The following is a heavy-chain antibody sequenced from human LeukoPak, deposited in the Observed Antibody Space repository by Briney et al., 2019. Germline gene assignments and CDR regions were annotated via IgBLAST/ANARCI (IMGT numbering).Heavy chain of an antibody. CDR1: GGSINSYY. CDR2: IYSSGST. Sequence: SETLSLTCTVSGGSINSYYWSWIRQPAGKGLEWIGRIYSSGSTNYNPSLKSRVSMSVDTSKNQFSLKLTSVTAADTAVYYCARGHRMITFGGDIVTSTYFDYWGQGTLVTVSS. J-gene: IGHJ4*02. D-gene: IGHD3-16*02. CDR3: ARGHRMITFGGDIVTSTYFDY. V-gene: IGHV4-4*07.